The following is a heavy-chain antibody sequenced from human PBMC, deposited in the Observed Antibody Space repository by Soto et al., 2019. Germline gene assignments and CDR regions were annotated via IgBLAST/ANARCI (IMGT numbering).Heavy chain of an antibody. J-gene: IGHJ4*02. CDR3: ARHDAQYYDILTGYITFDY. Sequence: PGESLKISCKGSGYSFTSYWIGWVRQMPGKGLEWMGIIYPGDSDTRYSPSFQGQVTISADKSISTAYLQWSSLKASDTAMYYCARHDAQYYDILTGYITFDYWGQGTLVTVSS. CDR2: IYPGDSDT. D-gene: IGHD3-9*01. CDR1: GYSFTSYW. V-gene: IGHV5-51*01.